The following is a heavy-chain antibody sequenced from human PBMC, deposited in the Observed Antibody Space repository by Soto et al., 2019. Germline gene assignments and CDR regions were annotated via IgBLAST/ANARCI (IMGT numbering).Heavy chain of an antibody. CDR3: ARAGDSSGDYYDPWFY. CDR2: IIPIFGTA. CDR1: GGTFSSYA. Sequence: GASVKVSCNASGGTFSSYAISWVRPAPGQGLEWMGGIIPIFGTANYAQKFQGRVTITADKSMSTAYMELSSLRSEDTAVYYCARAGDSSGDYYDPWFYWGQGTLVTVSS. J-gene: IGHJ4*02. V-gene: IGHV1-69*06. D-gene: IGHD3-22*01.